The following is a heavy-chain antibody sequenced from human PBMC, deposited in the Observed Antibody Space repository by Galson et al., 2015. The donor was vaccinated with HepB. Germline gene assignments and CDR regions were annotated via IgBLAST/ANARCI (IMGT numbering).Heavy chain of an antibody. D-gene: IGHD4-11*01. J-gene: IGHJ6*03. CDR1: GYTFTAFY. V-gene: IGHV1-2*06. CDR2: INPNSGDT. CDR3: AREGDDDSIFGYYYMDV. Sequence: SVKVSCKASGYTFTAFYIHWVRQAPGQGLEWMGRINPNSGDTDYAQKFQGRVTMTRDTSINTVYMELSRLRSDDTAVYYCAREGDDDSIFGYYYMDVWGKGTTVTVSS.